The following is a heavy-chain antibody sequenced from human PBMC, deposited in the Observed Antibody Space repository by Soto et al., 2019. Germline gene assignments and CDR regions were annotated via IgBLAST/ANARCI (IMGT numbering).Heavy chain of an antibody. CDR3: GKAHYCDFWSGAYQYGMEL. V-gene: IGHV1-69*13. D-gene: IGHD3-3*01. CDR1: GGTFTSYA. J-gene: IGHJ6*02. Sequence: SVKVSCKASGGTFTSYAIRWVRQAPGQGLEWMGGISPIFGTANYAQKLQGRVTITADESTSTAYMELSSLRSEDTAVYYCGKAHYCDFWSGAYQYGMELLGQRAKV. CDR2: ISPIFGTA.